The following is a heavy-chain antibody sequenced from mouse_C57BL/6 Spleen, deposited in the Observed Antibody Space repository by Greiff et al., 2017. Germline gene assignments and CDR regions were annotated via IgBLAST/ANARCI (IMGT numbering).Heavy chain of an antibody. CDR2: IHPNSGST. CDR3: AREMTTWYFDV. CDR1: GYTFTSYW. Sequence: QVQLQQPGAELVKPGASVKLSCQASGYTFTSYWMHWVKQRPGQGLEWIGMIHPNSGSTNYNEKFKSKATLTVDKSSSTAYMQLSCLTSEDSAVYCCAREMTTWYFDVWGTGTTVTVSS. D-gene: IGHD2-13*01. V-gene: IGHV1-64*01. J-gene: IGHJ1*03.